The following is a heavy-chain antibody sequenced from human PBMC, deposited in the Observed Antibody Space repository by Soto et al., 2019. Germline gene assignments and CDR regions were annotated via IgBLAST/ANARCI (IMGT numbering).Heavy chain of an antibody. V-gene: IGHV3-30*18. J-gene: IGHJ4*02. D-gene: IGHD6-19*01. CDR2: ISADGSDK. CDR3: AQGTAVARQHFAN. Sequence: QVQLVESGGGVVQPERSLRLSCATSGFTFSDFGMHWVCQAPGKGLEWVAAISADGSDKYYPGSVQGRFTISRDNTQNALYLQTNSLRSGDTAIYYCAQGTAVARQHFANWGQGTLVTVSS. CDR1: GFTFSDFG.